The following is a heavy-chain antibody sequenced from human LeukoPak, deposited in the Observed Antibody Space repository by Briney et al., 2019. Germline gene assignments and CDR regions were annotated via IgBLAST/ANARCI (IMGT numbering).Heavy chain of an antibody. CDR3: ARVPTAVSLAIDY. CDR2: ISSSSRYM. Sequence: GGSLRLSCAASGFTFSNYNMNWVRQAPGKGLEWVSVISSSSRYMYYADSVKGRFTISRDNAKNSLYLQMNSLRAEDTAVYYCARVPTAVSLAIDYWGREPWSPSPQ. D-gene: IGHD6-13*01. CDR1: GFTFSNYN. V-gene: IGHV3-21*06. J-gene: IGHJ4*02.